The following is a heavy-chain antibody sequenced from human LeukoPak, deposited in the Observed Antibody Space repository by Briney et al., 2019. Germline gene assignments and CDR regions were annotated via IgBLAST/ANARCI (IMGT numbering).Heavy chain of an antibody. D-gene: IGHD5-18*01. CDR1: GGSISSYY. CDR3: ARESGYSYRPFDY. CDR2: IYTSGST. V-gene: IGHV4-4*07. Sequence: SETLSLTCPVSGGSISSYYWSWIRQPPGKGLGWIGRIYTSGSTNYNPSLKSRVTMSVDTSKNQFSLKLSSVTAADTAVYYCARESGYSYRPFDYWGQGTLVTVSS. J-gene: IGHJ4*02.